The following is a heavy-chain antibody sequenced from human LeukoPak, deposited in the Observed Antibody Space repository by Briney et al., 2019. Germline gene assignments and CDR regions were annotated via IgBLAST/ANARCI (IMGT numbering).Heavy chain of an antibody. CDR2: ISGSGGST. Sequence: PGGSLRLSCAASGFTFSSYAMSWVRQAPGKGLEWVSAISGSGGSTYYADSVKGRFTISRDNSKNTLYLQMNSLRAEDTAVYYCAKDPYNWNYFTVFDPWGQGTLVTVSS. D-gene: IGHD1-7*01. CDR3: AKDPYNWNYFTVFDP. J-gene: IGHJ5*02. CDR1: GFTFSSYA. V-gene: IGHV3-23*01.